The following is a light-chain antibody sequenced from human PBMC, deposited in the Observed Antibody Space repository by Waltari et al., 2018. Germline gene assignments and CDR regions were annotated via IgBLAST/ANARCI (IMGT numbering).Light chain of an antibody. CDR3: QQYNNWQIT. Sequence: EVVMTQSPATLSVSPGERVTLSCRASQSVGYNLAWFQKQSGQAPRLLIYGASTRATDIPDRFSGSGSGTAFTLTISSLQSEDFANYYCQQYNNWQITFGQGTRLDLK. V-gene: IGKV3-15*01. CDR1: QSVGYN. CDR2: GAS. J-gene: IGKJ5*01.